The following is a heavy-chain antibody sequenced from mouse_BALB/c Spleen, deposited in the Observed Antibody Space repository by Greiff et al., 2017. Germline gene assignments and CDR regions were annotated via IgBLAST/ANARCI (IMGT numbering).Heavy chain of an antibody. V-gene: IGHV2-9*02. Sequence: VNVVESGPGLVAPSQSLSITCTVSGFSLTSYGVHWVRQPPGKGLEWLGVIWAGGSTNYNSALMSRLSISKDNSKSQVFLKMNSLQTDDTAMYYCARVRGIYDGYYNAMDYWGQGTSVTVSS. D-gene: IGHD2-3*01. CDR3: ARVRGIYDGYYNAMDY. J-gene: IGHJ4*01. CDR1: GFSLTSYG. CDR2: IWAGGST.